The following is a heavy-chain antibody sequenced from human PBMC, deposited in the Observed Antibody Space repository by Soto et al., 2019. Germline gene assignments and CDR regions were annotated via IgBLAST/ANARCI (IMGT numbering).Heavy chain of an antibody. Sequence: PSETLSLTCAVSDGSISSNNWWSWVRQSPGQGLEWIGEIFHSGYTNYKSSLKSRVTISIDKPNSQFSLKLTSVTAADTAVYYCARVRYGTSANYFDSWGQGALVTVSS. V-gene: IGHV4-4*02. J-gene: IGHJ4*02. CDR1: DGSISSNNW. D-gene: IGHD3-9*01. CDR3: ARVRYGTSANYFDS. CDR2: IFHSGYT.